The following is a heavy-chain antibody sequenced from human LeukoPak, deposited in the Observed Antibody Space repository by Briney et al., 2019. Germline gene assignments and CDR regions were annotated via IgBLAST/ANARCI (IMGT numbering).Heavy chain of an antibody. J-gene: IGHJ5*02. CDR3: ARFLTRFDP. CDR2: IYTSGST. V-gene: IGHV4-61*02. D-gene: IGHD2/OR15-2a*01. Sequence: SQTLSLTCTVSGGSISSGSYYWSWIRQPAGKGLEWIGRIYTSGSTNYNPSLKSRVPISVDTSKNQFSLKLSSVTAADTAVYYCARFLTRFDPWGQGTLVTVSS. CDR1: GGSISSGSYY.